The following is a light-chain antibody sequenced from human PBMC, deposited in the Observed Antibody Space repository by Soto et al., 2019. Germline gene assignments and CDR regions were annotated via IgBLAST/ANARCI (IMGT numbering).Light chain of an antibody. Sequence: EIVLTQSPGTLSLSPGERATLSCRASQSISSSHLAWYQQNPGQAPRLLIYGASTRATGIPGRFSGSGSETDFTLTISRLEPEDFAVYYCQQFYTSPWTFGQGTKVEIK. V-gene: IGKV3-20*01. CDR3: QQFYTSPWT. CDR2: GAS. CDR1: QSISSSH. J-gene: IGKJ1*01.